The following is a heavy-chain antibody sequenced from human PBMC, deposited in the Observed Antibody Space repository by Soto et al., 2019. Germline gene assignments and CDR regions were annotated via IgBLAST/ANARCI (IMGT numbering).Heavy chain of an antibody. V-gene: IGHV4-34*01. J-gene: IGHJ5*02. Sequence: QVQLQQWGAGLLKPSETLSLTCAVYGGSFSGYYWSWIRQPPGKGLEWIGEINHSGSTNYNPSLKSRVTISVDTSKNQFSLKLSSVTAADTAVYYCASGLPTSWFDPWGQGTLVTVSS. CDR1: GGSFSGYY. CDR2: INHSGST. CDR3: ASGLPTSWFDP.